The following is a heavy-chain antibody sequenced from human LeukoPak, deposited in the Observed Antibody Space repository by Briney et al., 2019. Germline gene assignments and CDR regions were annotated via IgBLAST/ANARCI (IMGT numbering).Heavy chain of an antibody. CDR1: GYSINNGYY. V-gene: IGHV4-38-2*02. CDR3: ARDLDYFGAGNYYTSDY. CDR2: ISHSGSF. D-gene: IGHD3-10*01. J-gene: IGHJ4*02. Sequence: KPSETLSLTCAVSGYSINNGYYWGWIRQPPGKGLEWIGSISHSGSFYYNPSLDSRVTISVDTSKNQFSLKMSSVTAADTAIYYCARDLDYFGAGNYYTSDYWGQGTLVTVSS.